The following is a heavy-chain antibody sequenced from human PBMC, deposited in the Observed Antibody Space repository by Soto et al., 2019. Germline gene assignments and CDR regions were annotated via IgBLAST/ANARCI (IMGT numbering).Heavy chain of an antibody. CDR3: ARHIMSKFYDYVLGSYRQDAPYGKDV. D-gene: IGHD3-16*01. V-gene: IGHV5-10-1*01. CDR2: IDPSDSYT. Sequence: ESLKISCKGSGYSFSTYWISWVRQMPGKGLEGMGKIDPSDSYTDYGPSFQGHVTISADKSIDTAYLQWSSLKASDTAIYYCARHIMSKFYDYVLGSYRQDAPYGKDVWGQGTTVTGSS. J-gene: IGHJ6*02. CDR1: GYSFSTYW.